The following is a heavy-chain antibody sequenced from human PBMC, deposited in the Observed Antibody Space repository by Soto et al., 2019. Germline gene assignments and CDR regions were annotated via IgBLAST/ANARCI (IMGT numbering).Heavy chain of an antibody. Sequence: ASVNVSCKASGYTFTSYAMHWVRQAPGQRLEWMGWVNAGNGNTKYSQKFQGRVTITRDTSASTAYMELSSLRSEDTAVYYCARGASYHAVAIWGLEPMVTGSS. CDR2: VNAGNGNT. CDR1: GYTFTSYA. D-gene: IGHD5-18*01. V-gene: IGHV1-3*01. J-gene: IGHJ3*02. CDR3: ARGASYHAVAI.